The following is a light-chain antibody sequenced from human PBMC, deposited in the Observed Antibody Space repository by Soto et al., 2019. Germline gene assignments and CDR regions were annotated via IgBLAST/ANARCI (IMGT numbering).Light chain of an antibody. CDR2: HAS. J-gene: IGKJ1*01. Sequence: DIQMTQSPSTLSASIGDTVTVACRSSQGISNWLAWYQQKPGKAPKLLIFHASSLESGVPSRFSGSGSGTEFTLTTSSLQSDDFATYYCQQYSSYPTFGQGTKVDI. CDR1: QGISNW. V-gene: IGKV1-5*01. CDR3: QQYSSYPT.